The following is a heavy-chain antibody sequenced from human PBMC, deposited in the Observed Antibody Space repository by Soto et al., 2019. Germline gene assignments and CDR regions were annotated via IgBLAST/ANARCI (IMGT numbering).Heavy chain of an antibody. Sequence: QVQLQESGPGLVKPSETLSLTCSVSGGSINSDYWAWIRQPPGKGLEWIGDIHYSGSTTYNPSPKSPVTISVDTSKNQFFLELSSVTAADTAVYFCAASGRNWGFFGLWGEGILDTVSS. D-gene: IGHD7-27*01. J-gene: IGHJ4*02. CDR3: AASGRNWGFFGL. CDR1: GGSINSDY. CDR2: IHYSGST. V-gene: IGHV4-59*01.